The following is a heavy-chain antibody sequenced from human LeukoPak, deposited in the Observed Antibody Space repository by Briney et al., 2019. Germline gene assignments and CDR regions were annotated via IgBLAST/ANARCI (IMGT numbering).Heavy chain of an antibody. CDR1: GGSISSYY. CDR3: ARHSSGWYYFDY. V-gene: IGHV4-59*08. Sequence: PSETLSLTCTVSGGSISSYYWSWVRQPPGKGLEWIGYIYYSGSTNYNPSLKSRVTISVDTSKNQFSLKLSSVTAADTAVYYCARHSSGWYYFDYWGQGTLVTVSS. D-gene: IGHD6-19*01. CDR2: IYYSGST. J-gene: IGHJ4*02.